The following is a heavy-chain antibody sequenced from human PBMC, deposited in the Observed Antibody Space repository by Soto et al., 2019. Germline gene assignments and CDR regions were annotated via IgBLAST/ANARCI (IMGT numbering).Heavy chain of an antibody. CDR2: INHSGST. D-gene: IGHD2-8*02. CDR1: GGSFSGYY. CDR3: ARDKITGLVDY. J-gene: IGHJ4*02. V-gene: IGHV4-34*01. Sequence: QVQLQQWGAGLLKPSETLSLTCAVYGGSFSGYYWTWIRQPPGTGLEWIGEINHSGSTNYNPSLTSRVTISVDTSKNQFSLKLASVTAADPAVYFCARDKITGLVDYWVQGTLVTVSS.